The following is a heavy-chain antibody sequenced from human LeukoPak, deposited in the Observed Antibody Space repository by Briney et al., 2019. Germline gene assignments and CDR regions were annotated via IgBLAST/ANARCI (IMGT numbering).Heavy chain of an antibody. CDR2: INAGNGNT. D-gene: IGHD6-19*01. CDR1: GYTFTSYA. J-gene: IGHJ4*02. Sequence: ASVKVSCKASGYTFTSYAMHWVRQAPGQRLEWMGWINAGNGNTKYSQKFQGRVTITRDTSASTAYMELSSLRSEDTAVYYCASGSSGWYYFDYWGQGTLVTVSS. CDR3: ASGSSGWYYFDY. V-gene: IGHV1-3*01.